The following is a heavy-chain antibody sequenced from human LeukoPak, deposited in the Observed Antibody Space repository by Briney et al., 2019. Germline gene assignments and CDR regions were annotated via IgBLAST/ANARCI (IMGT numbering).Heavy chain of an antibody. CDR3: AKPHGYSFTNYFDY. Sequence: GGSLRLSCAASGFTFSAYGIHWVRQAPGKGLGWVAVVSNDGTKRDYADSVKDRFIISRDNSKNTLYLQVNSLRAEDTAVYYCAKPHGYSFTNYFDYWGQGTLVTVSS. V-gene: IGHV3-30*18. CDR1: GFTFSAYG. CDR2: VSNDGTKR. J-gene: IGHJ4*02. D-gene: IGHD5-18*01.